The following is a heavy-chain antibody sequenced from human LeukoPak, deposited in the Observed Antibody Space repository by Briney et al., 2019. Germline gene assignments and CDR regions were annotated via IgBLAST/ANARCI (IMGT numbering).Heavy chain of an antibody. V-gene: IGHV4-38-2*02. CDR1: GYAISSGYY. J-gene: IGHJ4*02. Sequence: SETLSLTCTVSGYAISSGYYWGWIRQPLGKGLEWIGSIYHSGSTYYNPSLKSRVTISVDTSKNQFSLKLSSVTAADTAVYYCARDLRVGATGWGQGTLVTVSS. CDR3: ARDLRVGATG. D-gene: IGHD1-26*01. CDR2: IYHSGST.